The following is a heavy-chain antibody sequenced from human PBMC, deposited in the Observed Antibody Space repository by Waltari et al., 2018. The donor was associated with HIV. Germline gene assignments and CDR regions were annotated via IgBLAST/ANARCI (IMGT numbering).Heavy chain of an antibody. D-gene: IGHD1-26*01. V-gene: IGHV1-8*02. CDR2: RNENSGNT. CDR3: ARGSGAGGRDWFDP. CDR1: GYTFINHD. Sequence: QVQLVQSGAEVKKPGASVKVSCKASGYTFINHDINWMRQASGQGLEWMGWRNENSGNTGPEKKVQGRLSMTRDTSISTAYMELSSLRSDDTAVYYCARGSGAGGRDWFDPWGQGTLVTVSS. J-gene: IGHJ5*02.